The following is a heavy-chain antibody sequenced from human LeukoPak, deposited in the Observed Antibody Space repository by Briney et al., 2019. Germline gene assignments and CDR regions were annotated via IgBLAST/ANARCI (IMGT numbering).Heavy chain of an antibody. Sequence: ASVKVSCKASGGTFSSYAISWVRQAPGQGLEWMGGIIPIFGTANYAQKFQGRVTITADESTSTAYMELSSLRSEDTAVYYCAKDSARGYTYGLADYWGQGTLVTVSS. CDR2: IIPIFGTA. J-gene: IGHJ4*02. V-gene: IGHV1-69*01. CDR3: AKDSARGYTYGLADY. CDR1: GGTFSSYA. D-gene: IGHD5-18*01.